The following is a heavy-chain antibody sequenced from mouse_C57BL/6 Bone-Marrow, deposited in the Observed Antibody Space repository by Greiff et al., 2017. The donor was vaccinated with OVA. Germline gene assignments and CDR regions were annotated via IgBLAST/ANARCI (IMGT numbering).Heavy chain of an antibody. CDR2: IDPENGDT. CDR3: TTGGNSGSSQYYYAMDY. V-gene: IGHV14-4*01. D-gene: IGHD1-1*01. CDR1: GFNITDDY. Sequence: VQLQQSGAELVRPGASVKLSCTASGFNITDDYMHWVKQRPEQGLEWIGWIDPENGDTEYASKFQGKATITADTSSTQAYLQISSQQPEDHAVYYCTTGGNSGSSQYYYAMDYWGQGTSVTVSS. J-gene: IGHJ4*01.